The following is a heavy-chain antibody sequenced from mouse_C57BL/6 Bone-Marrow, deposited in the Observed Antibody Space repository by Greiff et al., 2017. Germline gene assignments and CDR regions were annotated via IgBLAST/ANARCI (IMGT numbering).Heavy chain of an antibody. V-gene: IGHV5-12*01. CDR3: ARPLLLRSAWFAY. J-gene: IGHJ3*01. D-gene: IGHD1-1*01. CDR2: ISNGGGST. Sequence: EVKLMESGGGLVQPGGSLKLSCAASGFTFSDYYMYWVRQTPEKRLEWVAYISNGGGSTYYPDTVKGRFTISRDNAKNTLYLQLSRLKSEDTAMYYCARPLLLRSAWFAYWGQGTLVTVSA. CDR1: GFTFSDYY.